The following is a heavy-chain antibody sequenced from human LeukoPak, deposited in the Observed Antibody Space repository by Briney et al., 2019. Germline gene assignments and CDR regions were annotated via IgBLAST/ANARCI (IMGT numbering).Heavy chain of an antibody. D-gene: IGHD1-26*01. CDR2: INSDGSST. CDR3: ARGLYGSPGDN. V-gene: IGHV3-74*01. J-gene: IGHJ4*02. CDR1: GFTFSNFW. Sequence: GGSLRLSCGASGFTFSNFWMHWVRQVPGKGLVWVSRINSDGSSTSYADSVKGRFTISRDNAKNTLYLQMNRLRAEDTAVYYCARGLYGSPGDNWGQGTLVSVSS.